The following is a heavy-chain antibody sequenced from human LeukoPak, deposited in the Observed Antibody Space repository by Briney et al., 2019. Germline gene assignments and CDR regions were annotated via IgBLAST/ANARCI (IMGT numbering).Heavy chain of an antibody. Sequence: GGSLRLSCAASGFTVSSNYVSWVRQAPGKGLEWVSVIYSGEGTHYADSVKGRFTISRDNSKNTLYLQMNSLRAEDTAVYYCARSMYSAKSPAFDYWGQGTLVTVSS. CDR2: IYSGEGT. D-gene: IGHD1-26*01. J-gene: IGHJ4*02. CDR3: ARSMYSAKSPAFDY. CDR1: GFTVSSNY. V-gene: IGHV3-66*01.